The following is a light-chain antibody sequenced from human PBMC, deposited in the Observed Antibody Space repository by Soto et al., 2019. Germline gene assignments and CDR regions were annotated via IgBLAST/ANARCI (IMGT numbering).Light chain of an antibody. CDR3: QQFGYSLWT. CDR2: GAS. V-gene: IGKV3-15*01. Sequence: EIVMTQSPATLSVSPGERATLSCRASQSVSSNLAWYQQKPGQAPRLLIYGASTRATGIPARFSGSGSGTDFTLTISRLEPEDFAVYYCQQFGYSLWTFGQGTKVEI. CDR1: QSVSSN. J-gene: IGKJ1*01.